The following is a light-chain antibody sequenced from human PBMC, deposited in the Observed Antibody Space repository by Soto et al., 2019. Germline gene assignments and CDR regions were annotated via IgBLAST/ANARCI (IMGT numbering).Light chain of an antibody. CDR2: DVT. V-gene: IGLV2-14*01. J-gene: IGLJ1*01. Sequence: QSALTQPASVSGSPRQSIAISCTGTSSDVGAYNYVFWYQQYPGKAPKLIIYDVTNRPSGVSDRFSGSKSGNTASLTISGLQAEDEADYYCTSYTTSSTYVFGTGTKVTVL. CDR3: TSYTTSSTYV. CDR1: SSDVGAYNY.